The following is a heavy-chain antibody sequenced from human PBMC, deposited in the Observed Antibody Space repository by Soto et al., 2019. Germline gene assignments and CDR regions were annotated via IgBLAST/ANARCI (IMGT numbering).Heavy chain of an antibody. V-gene: IGHV4-39*01. CDR2: IFYTGNT. Sequence: NPSETLSLTCSVSGGSISSSTSYWGWIRQPPGKGLEWIGSIFYTGNTYYNPSLRSRVTISVSTSKNQFSLKLSSVTAADTAVYYCARVRSNWNSNFDYWGQGTLVTVSS. CDR1: GGSISSSTSY. J-gene: IGHJ4*02. CDR3: ARVRSNWNSNFDY. D-gene: IGHD1-7*01.